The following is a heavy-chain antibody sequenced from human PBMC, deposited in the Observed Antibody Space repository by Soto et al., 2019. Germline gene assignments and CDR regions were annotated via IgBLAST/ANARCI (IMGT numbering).Heavy chain of an antibody. CDR3: ARDWGYDYVWGGDY. J-gene: IGHJ4*02. CDR1: GASISSDGYY. V-gene: IGHV4-31*03. CDR2: IFNSGSA. Sequence: QVQLQESGPGLVRPSQTLSLTCTVSGASISSDGYYWSWIRQHPGKGLEWIGYIFNSGSAYYNPSLKSRVTISVDTSENQFSLWLSSVTAADTAVYYCARDWGYDYVWGGDYWGQGTLVTVSS. D-gene: IGHD3-16*01.